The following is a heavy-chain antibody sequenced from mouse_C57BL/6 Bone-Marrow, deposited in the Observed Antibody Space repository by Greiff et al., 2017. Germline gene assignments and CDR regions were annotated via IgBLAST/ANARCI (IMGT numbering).Heavy chain of an antibody. J-gene: IGHJ3*01. Sequence: QVQLQQSGAELARPGASVKLSCKASGYTFTSYGISWVKQRTGQGLEWIGDIHPRSGNTYYNEKFKGKATLTADKSSSTAYMELGSLTSEDSAVYFCARFGVYDGYGAWFAYWGQGTVVTVSA. CDR1: GYTFTSYG. CDR2: IHPRSGNT. V-gene: IGHV1-81*01. D-gene: IGHD2-3*01. CDR3: ARFGVYDGYGAWFAY.